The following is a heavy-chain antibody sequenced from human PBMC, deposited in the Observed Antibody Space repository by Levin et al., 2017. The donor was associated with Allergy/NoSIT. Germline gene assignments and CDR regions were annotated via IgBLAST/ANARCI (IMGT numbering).Heavy chain of an antibody. V-gene: IGHV3-48*01. CDR1: GFMFSSFT. J-gene: IGHJ4*02. CDR2: ISSSSRTV. Sequence: GGSLRLSCVASGFMFSSFTMNWVRQAPGKGLEWVAYISSSSRTVYNADSVKGRFTISRDDAQKSLYLQMNSLRAEDTAVYYCARAEDYYFGAGTYSALDYWGQGTLVTVSS. D-gene: IGHD3-10*01. CDR3: ARAEDYYFGAGTYSALDY.